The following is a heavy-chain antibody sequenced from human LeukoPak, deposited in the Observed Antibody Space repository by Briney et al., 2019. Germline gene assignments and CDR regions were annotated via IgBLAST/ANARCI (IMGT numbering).Heavy chain of an antibody. Sequence: SETLSLTCAVYGGSFSGYYWSWIRQPPGKGLEWIGEINHSGSTNYNPSLKSRVTISVDTSKTQFSLKLSSVTAADTAVYYCARILHSSSSYVGWFDPWGQGTLVTVSS. CDR1: GGSFSGYY. V-gene: IGHV4-34*01. CDR3: ARILHSSSSYVGWFDP. D-gene: IGHD6-6*01. J-gene: IGHJ5*02. CDR2: INHSGST.